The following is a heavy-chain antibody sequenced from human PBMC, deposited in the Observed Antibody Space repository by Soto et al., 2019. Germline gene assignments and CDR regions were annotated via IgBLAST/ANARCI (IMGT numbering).Heavy chain of an antibody. CDR3: ARDVQTDIAMVVGDY. J-gene: IGHJ4*02. Sequence: QVQLVQSGAEEKKPGASVKVSCKASGYTFTSYAMHWVRQAPGQRLEWMGWINAGNGNTKYSQKFQGRVTITRDTSASTAYMELSSLRSEDTAVYYCARDVQTDIAMVVGDYWGQGTLVTVSS. D-gene: IGHD5-18*01. CDR1: GYTFTSYA. CDR2: INAGNGNT. V-gene: IGHV1-3*05.